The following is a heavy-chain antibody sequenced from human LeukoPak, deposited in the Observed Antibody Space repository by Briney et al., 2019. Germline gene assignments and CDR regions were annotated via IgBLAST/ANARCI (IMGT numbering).Heavy chain of an antibody. V-gene: IGHV4-39*01. CDR3: ARHRSCTTITCYAGAVTS. Sequence: PSETLSLTCTVSGDSIGSSGFYCGWIRQPPGKGLEWIGSISYTGDTYYNPSLTSRVTMSLDTFKNRFSLQLNSVTAADTAVYYCARHRSCTTITCYAGAVTSWGQGTLVTVSS. D-gene: IGHD2-2*01. J-gene: IGHJ5*02. CDR2: ISYTGDT. CDR1: GDSIGSSGFY.